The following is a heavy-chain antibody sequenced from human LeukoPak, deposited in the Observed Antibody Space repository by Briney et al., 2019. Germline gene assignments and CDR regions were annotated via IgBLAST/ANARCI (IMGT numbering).Heavy chain of an antibody. J-gene: IGHJ4*02. CDR1: GFTFSDYY. V-gene: IGHV3-11*04. CDR3: EAVTTGAVIDY. Sequence: PGGSLRLSCAASGFTFSDYYMSWIRQAPGKGLEWVSYISSSGSTIYYADSVKGRFTISRDNAKNSLYLQKNSLRAEDTAVYYCEAVTTGAVIDYWGQGTLVTVSS. D-gene: IGHD4-17*01. CDR2: ISSSGSTI.